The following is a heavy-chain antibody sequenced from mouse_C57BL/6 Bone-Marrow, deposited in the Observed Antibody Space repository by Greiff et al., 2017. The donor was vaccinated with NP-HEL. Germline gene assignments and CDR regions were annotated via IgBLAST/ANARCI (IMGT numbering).Heavy chain of an antibody. Sequence: QVQLKQPGAELVKPGASVKLSCKASGYTFTSYWMHWVKQRPGQGLEWIGMIHPNSGSTNYNEKFKSKATLTVDKSSSTAYMQLSSLTSEDSAVYYCASPFIPYAMDYWGQGTSVTVSS. CDR2: IHPNSGST. D-gene: IGHD1-1*01. CDR3: ASPFIPYAMDY. J-gene: IGHJ4*01. CDR1: GYTFTSYW. V-gene: IGHV1-64*01.